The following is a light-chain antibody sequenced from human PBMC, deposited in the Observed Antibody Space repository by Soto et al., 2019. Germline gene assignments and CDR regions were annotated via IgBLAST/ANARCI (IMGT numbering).Light chain of an antibody. V-gene: IGLV2-23*01. CDR1: SSDVGAYNS. J-gene: IGLJ1*01. Sequence: QSVLAQPASVSGSPGQSITISCTGTSSDVGAYNSVSWYQQHPHRAPQVIIYMGTQRPSGVSNRFSGSTSGNAASLTISALQADDEADYFCCSSAPESTYVFGTGTKLTVL. CDR3: CSSAPESTYV. CDR2: MGT.